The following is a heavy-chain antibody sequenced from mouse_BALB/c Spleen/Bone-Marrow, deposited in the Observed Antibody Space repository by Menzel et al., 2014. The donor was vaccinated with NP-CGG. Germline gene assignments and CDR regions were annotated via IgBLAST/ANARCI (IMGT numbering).Heavy chain of an antibody. CDR2: INPYNGGT. J-gene: IGHJ3*01. D-gene: IGHD1-1*01. CDR1: GYSFTGYT. Sequence: EVMLVESGPELVKPGASLKISCKASGYSFTGYTMNWVKQSHGKNLEWIGLINPYNGGTSYNQKFKGKATLTVDKSSSTAYMELLSLTSEDSAVYYCAREHYGSSPFAYWGQGTLVTVSA. CDR3: AREHYGSSPFAY. V-gene: IGHV1-18*01.